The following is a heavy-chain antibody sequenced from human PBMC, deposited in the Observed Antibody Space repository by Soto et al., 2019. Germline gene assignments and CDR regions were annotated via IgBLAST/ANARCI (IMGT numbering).Heavy chain of an antibody. V-gene: IGHV1-18*01. J-gene: IGHJ5*02. D-gene: IGHD3-3*01. CDR2: ISANDGKT. CDR1: GYTFNTYG. CDR3: ARDPHEFWTTYWFDP. Sequence: ASVKVSCKTSGYTFNTYGINWVRQAPGQGLEWMGWISANDGKTTYAEKFQGRVTLTTDTSTSTAYMELRSLRSDDTAIYYCARDPHEFWTTYWFDPWGQGTPVTVSS.